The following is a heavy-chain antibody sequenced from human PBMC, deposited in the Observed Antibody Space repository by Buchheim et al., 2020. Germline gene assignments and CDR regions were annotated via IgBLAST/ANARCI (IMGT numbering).Heavy chain of an antibody. J-gene: IGHJ6*02. CDR2: ISSSGSTI. CDR3: ARDQEYYDILTGYYTPYYYGMDV. CDR1: GFTFSSYE. Sequence: EVQLVESGGGLVQPGGSLRLSCAASGFTFSSYEMNWVRQAPGKGLEWVSYISSSGSTIYYADSVKGRFTISRDNAKNSLYLQMNSLRAEDTAVYYCARDQEYYDILTGYYTPYYYGMDVWGQGTT. V-gene: IGHV3-48*03. D-gene: IGHD3-9*01.